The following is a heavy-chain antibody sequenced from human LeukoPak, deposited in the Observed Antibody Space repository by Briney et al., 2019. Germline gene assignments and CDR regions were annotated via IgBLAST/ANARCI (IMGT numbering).Heavy chain of an antibody. Sequence: PSQTLSLTCAVSGGSIISGGYSWSWIRQPPGKGLEWFGYIYHSGSTYYNPSLKSRVTISVDRSKNQFSLKLSSVTAADTAVYYCASSAAMADGFDYWGQGTLVTVSS. CDR1: GGSIISGGYS. V-gene: IGHV4-30-2*01. CDR3: ASSAAMADGFDY. D-gene: IGHD5-18*01. J-gene: IGHJ4*02. CDR2: IYHSGST.